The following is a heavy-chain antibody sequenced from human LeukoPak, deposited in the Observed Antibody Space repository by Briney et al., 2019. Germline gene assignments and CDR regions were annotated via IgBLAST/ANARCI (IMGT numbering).Heavy chain of an antibody. Sequence: GESLKISCKGSGYSFTNYWVGWVRQMPGKGLEWMGITYPGDSDTRYSPSFQGQVTISVDKSISTAYLQWSSLKASDTAMYYCATSESQTRFDYWGQGTLVTVSS. J-gene: IGHJ4*02. D-gene: IGHD1/OR15-1a*01. V-gene: IGHV5-51*01. CDR2: TYPGDSDT. CDR3: ATSESQTRFDY. CDR1: GYSFTNYW.